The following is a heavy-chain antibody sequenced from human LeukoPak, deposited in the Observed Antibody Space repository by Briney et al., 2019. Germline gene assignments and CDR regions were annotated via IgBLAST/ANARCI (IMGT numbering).Heavy chain of an antibody. CDR3: ARENWYSDY. V-gene: IGHV1-2*02. J-gene: IGHJ4*02. CDR2: VNPDSGAT. D-gene: IGHD1-1*01. Sequence: ASVTVSCKASGYTFTHYRLHWVRQAHGQGLEWMGWVNPDSGATNYQQNFQGRVTMTRDTSISTVYMELSRLRSDDTAVYYCARENWYSDYWGQGTLVTVSS. CDR1: GYTFTHYR.